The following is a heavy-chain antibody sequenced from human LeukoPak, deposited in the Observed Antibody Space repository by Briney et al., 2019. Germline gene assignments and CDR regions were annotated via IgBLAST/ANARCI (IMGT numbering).Heavy chain of an antibody. V-gene: IGHV5-51*01. CDR1: GYRFTSYW. CDR3: ARQSNGSGSYSPY. D-gene: IGHD3-10*01. Sequence: GESLKISCKGSGYRFTSYWIGWVRQMPGKGLEWMGIIYPGDSDTRYSPSFQGQVTISADKSISTAYLQWSSLEASDTAMYYCARQSNGSGSYSPYWGQGTLVTVSS. CDR2: IYPGDSDT. J-gene: IGHJ4*02.